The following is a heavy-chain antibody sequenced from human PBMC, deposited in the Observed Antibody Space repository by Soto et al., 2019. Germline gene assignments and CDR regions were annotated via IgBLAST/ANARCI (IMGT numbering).Heavy chain of an antibody. CDR1: GFTFSSHW. Sequence: PGGSLRLSCAASGFTFSSHWMSWVRQAPGKGLEWVANIKQDGSEKYYVDSVKGRFTISRDNAKNSLYLQMNSLRAEDTAVYYCARDPSGFLYCTNGVCYQLDVWGQGTTVTSP. V-gene: IGHV3-7*01. J-gene: IGHJ6*02. CDR3: ARDPSGFLYCTNGVCYQLDV. CDR2: IKQDGSEK. D-gene: IGHD2-8*01.